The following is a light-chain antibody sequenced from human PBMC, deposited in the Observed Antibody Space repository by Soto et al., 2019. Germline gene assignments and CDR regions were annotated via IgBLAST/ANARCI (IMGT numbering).Light chain of an antibody. CDR3: LLSYNGHYV. V-gene: IGLV7-46*01. Sequence: QSVGTHEPSLTLSPGGTVTLACGSSTGAVTNGHYPYWFQQKPGQAPRTLIYDTTNRHSWTPARFSGSLLGGKAALTLSGAQPEDEAEYYCLLSYNGHYVFGTGTKVTAL. CDR1: TGAVTNGHY. CDR2: DTT. J-gene: IGLJ1*01.